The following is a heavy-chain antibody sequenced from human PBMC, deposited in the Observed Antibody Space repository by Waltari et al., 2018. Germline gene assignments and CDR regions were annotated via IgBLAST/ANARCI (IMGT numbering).Heavy chain of an antibody. CDR1: GYPFTRYW. CDR3: ARQPLHSYGTRHFDY. D-gene: IGHD5-18*01. V-gene: IGHV5-51*01. Sequence: EVQLVQSGAEVKKPGESLKISCAGSGYPFTRYWIGWVRQMPGKGLEWMGVIYPGDSNTRYSPSFQGQVTISADKSISTAYLQWSSLKASDTAMYFCARQPLHSYGTRHFDYWGQGTLVTVSS. CDR2: IYPGDSNT. J-gene: IGHJ4*02.